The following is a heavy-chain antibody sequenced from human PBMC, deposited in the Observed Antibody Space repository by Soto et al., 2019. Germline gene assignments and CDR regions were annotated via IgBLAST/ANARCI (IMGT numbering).Heavy chain of an antibody. Sequence: SETLSLTCAVYGGSFSGYYWSWIRQPPGKGLEWIGEINHSGSTNYNPSLKSRVTISVDTSKNQFSLKLSSVTAADTDVYYCARTNYYGSGSKSHFDYWGQGTLVTVSS. J-gene: IGHJ4*02. CDR1: GGSFSGYY. CDR2: INHSGST. CDR3: ARTNYYGSGSKSHFDY. V-gene: IGHV4-34*01. D-gene: IGHD3-10*01.